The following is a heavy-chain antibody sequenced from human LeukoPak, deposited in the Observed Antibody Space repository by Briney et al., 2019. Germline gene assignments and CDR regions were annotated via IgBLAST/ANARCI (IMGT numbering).Heavy chain of an antibody. CDR3: ATGSGSYPRPFDY. V-gene: IGHV3-30*02. D-gene: IGHD3-10*01. CDR2: IQYDGSNK. Sequence: GESLRLSCAAPGFTFSSYGMHWVRQAPGKGLEWVAFIQYDGSNKYYADSVKGRFTISRDNSKNTLYLHMNSLRAEDTAVYYCATGSGSYPRPFDYWGQGTLVTVSS. CDR1: GFTFSSYG. J-gene: IGHJ4*02.